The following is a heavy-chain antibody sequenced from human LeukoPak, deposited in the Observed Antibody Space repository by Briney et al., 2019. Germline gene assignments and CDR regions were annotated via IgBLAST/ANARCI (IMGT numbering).Heavy chain of an antibody. D-gene: IGHD1-1*01. V-gene: IGHV3-30-3*01. CDR3: APLNWIQDPFDY. Sequence: GRSLRLSCAASGFTFSSYAMHWVRQAPGKGLEWVAVISYDGSNKYYADSVQGRFTISRDNTKNTVYLQMHSLRADDTAVYYCAPLNWIQDPFDYWGQGTLVTVSS. CDR2: ISYDGSNK. J-gene: IGHJ4*02. CDR1: GFTFSSYA.